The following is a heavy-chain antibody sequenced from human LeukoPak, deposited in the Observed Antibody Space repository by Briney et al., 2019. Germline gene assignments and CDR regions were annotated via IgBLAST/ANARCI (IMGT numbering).Heavy chain of an antibody. CDR3: ARDKRHYDFWSGTASNWFDP. J-gene: IGHJ5*02. CDR2: IYYSGST. D-gene: IGHD3-3*01. V-gene: IGHV4-59*01. CDR1: GGSISSYY. Sequence: SETLSLTCTVSGGSISSYYWSWIRQPPGKGLEWMGYIYYSGSTNYNPSLKSRVTISVDTSKNQFSLKLSSVTAADTAVYYCARDKRHYDFWSGTASNWFDPWGQGALVTVSS.